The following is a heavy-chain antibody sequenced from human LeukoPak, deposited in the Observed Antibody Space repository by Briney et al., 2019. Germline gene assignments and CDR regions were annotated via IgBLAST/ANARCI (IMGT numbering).Heavy chain of an antibody. CDR1: GGSISSGDHY. V-gene: IGHV4-30-4*01. Sequence: PSQTLSLTCTVSGGSISSGDHYWSWIRQPPGKGLEWIGYIYYNGNTYYNPSLKSRVTISVDTSKNQFSLKLSSVTAADTAVYYCAREGYFGSGSYYSIDYWGQGTLVTVSS. D-gene: IGHD3-10*01. CDR3: AREGYFGSGSYYSIDY. CDR2: IYYNGNT. J-gene: IGHJ4*02.